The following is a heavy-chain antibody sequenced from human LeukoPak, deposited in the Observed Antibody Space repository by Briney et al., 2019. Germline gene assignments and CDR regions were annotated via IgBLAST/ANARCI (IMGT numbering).Heavy chain of an antibody. V-gene: IGHV4-34*01. Sequence: PSETLSLTCAVYGGSFSGYYWSWIRQPPGKGLEWIGEINHSGSTNYNPSLKSRVTISVDTSKNQFSLKLSSVTAADTAVYYCARLSSGWAHFDYWGQGTLVTVSS. CDR1: GGSFSGYY. D-gene: IGHD6-19*01. CDR2: INHSGST. J-gene: IGHJ4*02. CDR3: ARLSSGWAHFDY.